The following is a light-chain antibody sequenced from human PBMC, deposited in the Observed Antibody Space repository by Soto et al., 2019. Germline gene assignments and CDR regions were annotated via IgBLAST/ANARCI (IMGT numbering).Light chain of an antibody. Sequence: DIQMTQCPSTLSASVGVIVTMTCRSSQSISFWLAWYQQKPGKAPKLLIYDASSLESGVPSRFSGSRSGTEFTLPISSLQPDDFATYSCQQYNSYSPLTFGGGTKVDIK. V-gene: IGKV1-5*01. J-gene: IGKJ4*01. CDR2: DAS. CDR3: QQYNSYSPLT. CDR1: QSISFW.